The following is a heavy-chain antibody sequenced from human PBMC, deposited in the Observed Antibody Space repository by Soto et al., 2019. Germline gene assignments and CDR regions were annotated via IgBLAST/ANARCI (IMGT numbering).Heavy chain of an antibody. J-gene: IGHJ5*02. CDR3: AASNLRGFGFGP. CDR2: IYYIGNT. CDR1: GVYISDTNW. D-gene: IGHD3-10*01. V-gene: IGHV4-4*02. Sequence: QVQLQESGPGLVQPSGTLSLTCAVSGVYISDTNWWSWVRQPPGKGLEWIGEIYYIGNTNYNPSLKSRSTMSVDKSKSQFSLTLSSVAAADTAIYYCAASNLRGFGFGPWGQGILVTVSS.